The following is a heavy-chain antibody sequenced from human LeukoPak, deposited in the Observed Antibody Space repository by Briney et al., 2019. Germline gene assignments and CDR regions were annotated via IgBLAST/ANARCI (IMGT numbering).Heavy chain of an antibody. V-gene: IGHV3-23*01. CDR3: ARGGTTRFDC. J-gene: IGHJ4*02. CDR2: IGGSGT. Sequence: GGSLRLSCVASGFTFSSYAMSWVRQAPGKGLEWVSTIGGSGTFYADSVRGRFTISRDNSGNTLYLRMDSLTADDTAVYYCARGGTTRFDCWGQGTLVTVSS. CDR1: GFTFSSYA. D-gene: IGHD1-1*01.